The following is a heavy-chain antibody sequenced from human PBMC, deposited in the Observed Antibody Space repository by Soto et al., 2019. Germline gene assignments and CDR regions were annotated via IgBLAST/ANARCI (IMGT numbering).Heavy chain of an antibody. J-gene: IGHJ4*02. D-gene: IGHD2-21*02. V-gene: IGHV3-49*04. CDR3: TRAHCGRDCFPLHSFDY. Sequence: GGSLSPSCIVAGLSFVDKATSWDRLVEGKVREGIGFIRSRGFGATGEYAASMKGRLTISRNDSKSIVYLEVNNLKTQDTAVYYCTRAHCGRDCFPLHSFDYWGQGTLVTVSS. CDR1: GLSFVDKA. CDR2: IRSRGFGATG.